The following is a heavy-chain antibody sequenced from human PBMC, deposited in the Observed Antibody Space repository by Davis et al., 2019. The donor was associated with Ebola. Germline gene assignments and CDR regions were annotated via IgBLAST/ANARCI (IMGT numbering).Heavy chain of an antibody. CDR1: GGSIISSSSY. CDR3: ARAKGYGSGSYYYYYYGMDV. J-gene: IGHJ6*04. D-gene: IGHD3-10*01. CDR2: IHHTGST. V-gene: IGHV4-39*07. Sequence: MPSETLSLTCTVSGGSIISSSSYWGWVRQPPGKGLEWIGSIHHTGSTNYNPSLKSRVTISVDKSKNQFSLKLSSVTAADTAVYYCARAKGYGSGSYYYYYYGMDVWGKGTTVTVSS.